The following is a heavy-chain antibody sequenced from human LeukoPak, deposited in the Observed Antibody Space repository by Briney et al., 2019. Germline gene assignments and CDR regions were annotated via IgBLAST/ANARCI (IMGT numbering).Heavy chain of an antibody. Sequence: SVKVSCKASGGTFSSYAISWVRQAPGQGLEWMGRIIPIFGTANYAQKFQGRVTITTDESTSTAYMELSSLRSEDTAVYYCARDVRWELLEAGFDYCGQGTLVTVSS. J-gene: IGHJ4*02. CDR1: GGTFSSYA. D-gene: IGHD1-26*01. CDR2: IIPIFGTA. CDR3: ARDVRWELLEAGFDY. V-gene: IGHV1-69*05.